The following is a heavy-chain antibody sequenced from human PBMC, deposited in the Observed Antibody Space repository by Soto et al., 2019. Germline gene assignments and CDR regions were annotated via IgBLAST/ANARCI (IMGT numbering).Heavy chain of an antibody. CDR3: ARHEQDFAGNWFDP. Sequence: KPSETLSLTCTVSGGSISSSSYYWGWIRQPPGKGLEWIGSIYYSGSTYYNPSLKSRVTISVDTSKNQFSLKLSSVTAADTAVYYCARHEQDFAGNWFDPWGQGTLVTVSS. CDR1: GGSISSSSYY. V-gene: IGHV4-39*01. D-gene: IGHD1-1*01. CDR2: IYYSGST. J-gene: IGHJ5*02.